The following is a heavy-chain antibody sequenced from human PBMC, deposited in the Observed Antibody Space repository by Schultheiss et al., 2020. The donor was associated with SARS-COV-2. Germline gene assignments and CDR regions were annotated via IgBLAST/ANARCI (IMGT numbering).Heavy chain of an antibody. Sequence: SETLSLTCTVSGGSISSYYWDWIRQPPGKGLEWIGSIYYSGTTYYNPSLKSRVTISVDTSKNQFSLKLSSVTAADTAVYYCARGRKLRGYSYGYGTYYFDYWGQGTLVTVSS. V-gene: IGHV4-39*07. CDR2: IYYSGTT. CDR1: GGSISSYY. CDR3: ARGRKLRGYSYGYGTYYFDY. D-gene: IGHD5-18*01. J-gene: IGHJ4*02.